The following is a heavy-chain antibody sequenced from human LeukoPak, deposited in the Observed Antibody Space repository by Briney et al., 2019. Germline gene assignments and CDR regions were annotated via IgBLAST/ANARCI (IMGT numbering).Heavy chain of an antibody. CDR2: IWYDGSNK. CDR1: GFTFSSYG. V-gene: IGHV3-33*01. D-gene: IGHD5-18*01. J-gene: IGHJ4*02. Sequence: GRSLRLSCAASGFTFSSYGMHWVRQAPGKGLEWVAVIWYDGSNKYYADSVKGRFTISRDNSKNTLYLQMNSLRAEDTAVYYCARDVADTAMVTVDYWGQGTLVTVS. CDR3: ARDVADTAMVTVDY.